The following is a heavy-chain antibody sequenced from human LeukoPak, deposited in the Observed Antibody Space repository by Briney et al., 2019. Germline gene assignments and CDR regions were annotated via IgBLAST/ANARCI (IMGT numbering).Heavy chain of an antibody. CDR3: ARIRDILTGFRRYYYYGMDV. D-gene: IGHD3-9*01. CDR1: GGSFSGYY. CDR2: INHSGST. J-gene: IGHJ6*02. Sequence: SETLSLTCAVYGGSFSGYYWSWIRQPPGKGLEWIGEINHSGSTNYNPSLKSRVTISVDTSKNQFPLKLSSVTAADTAVYYCARIRDILTGFRRYYYYGMDVWGQGTTVTVSS. V-gene: IGHV4-34*01.